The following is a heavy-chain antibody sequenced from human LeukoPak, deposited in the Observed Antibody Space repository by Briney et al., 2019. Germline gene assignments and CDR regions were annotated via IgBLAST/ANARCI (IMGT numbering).Heavy chain of an antibody. V-gene: IGHV4-61*02. CDR1: GDSVSSAGYY. Sequence: ASETLSLTCTVSGDSVSSAGYYWSWVRQPAGKGLEWIGRVSSSGSTNYNPSLKGRVTVSIDTSKNHFSLNLTSVTAADTAVYYCAKRQGLELLYYYYMDVWGKGTTVTVSS. D-gene: IGHD1-7*01. CDR2: VSSSGST. CDR3: AKRQGLELLYYYYMDV. J-gene: IGHJ6*03.